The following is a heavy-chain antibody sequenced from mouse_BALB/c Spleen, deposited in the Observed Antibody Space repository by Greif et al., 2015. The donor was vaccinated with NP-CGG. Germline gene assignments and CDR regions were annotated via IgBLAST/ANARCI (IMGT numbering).Heavy chain of an antibody. D-gene: IGHD2-3*01. CDR3: AREDYDGYYFDY. CDR1: GYTFTSYN. J-gene: IGHJ2*01. V-gene: IGHV1-12*01. CDR2: IYPGNGDT. Sequence: QSGAELVKPGASVKMSCKASGYTFTSYNMHWVKQTPGQGLEWIGAIYPGNGDTSYNQKFKGKATLTADKSSSTAYMQLSSLTSEDSAVYYCAREDYDGYYFDYWGQGTTLTVSS.